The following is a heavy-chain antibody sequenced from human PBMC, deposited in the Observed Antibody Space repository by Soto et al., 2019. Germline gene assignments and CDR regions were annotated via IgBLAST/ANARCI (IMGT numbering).Heavy chain of an antibody. J-gene: IGHJ4*02. Sequence: PSESVSLTCTVSGGCISSSSYYWGWIRQPPGKGLEWIGSIYYSGSTYYNPSLKSRVTISVDTSKNQFSLKLSSVTAADTAVYYCARLYGGNRFQYSGQGTLVTVPS. CDR2: IYYSGST. V-gene: IGHV4-39*01. CDR3: ARLYGGNRFQY. CDR1: GGCISSSSYY. D-gene: IGHD4-17*01.